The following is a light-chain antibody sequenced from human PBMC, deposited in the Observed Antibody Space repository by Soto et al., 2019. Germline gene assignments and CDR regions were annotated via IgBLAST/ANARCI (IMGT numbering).Light chain of an antibody. CDR2: DVS. Sequence: QSVLTQPASVSGSPGQSITISCTGTSSDGGGYNYVSCYQQHPGTAPKFMIYDVSNRPSGVSTRFSGSKSGNTASLTISGLEADAEDDYYCNSYTASNTCQIVFGTGTKV. V-gene: IGLV2-14*01. CDR3: NSYTASNTCQIV. CDR1: SSDGGGYNY. J-gene: IGLJ1*01.